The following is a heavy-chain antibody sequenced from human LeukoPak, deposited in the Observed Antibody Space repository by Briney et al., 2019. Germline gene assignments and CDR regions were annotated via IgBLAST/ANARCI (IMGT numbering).Heavy chain of an antibody. J-gene: IGHJ4*02. D-gene: IGHD6-19*01. V-gene: IGHV3-48*03. CDR1: GFTFSTYE. Sequence: GGSLRLSCAASGFTFSTYEMTWVRQAPGKGLEWVSYISSSGTIIYYADSVKGRFTISRDNANNSLYLQMNTLRAEDTAVYYCARGTYSSGWYHYWGQGTLVTVSS. CDR2: ISSSGTII. CDR3: ARGTYSSGWYHY.